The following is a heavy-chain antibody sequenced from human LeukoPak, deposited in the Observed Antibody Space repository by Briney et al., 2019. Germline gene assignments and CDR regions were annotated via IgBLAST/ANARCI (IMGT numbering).Heavy chain of an antibody. J-gene: IGHJ5*02. CDR3: ARRITIPGTNSGCFDP. CDR2: IYYSGST. V-gene: IGHV4-59*01. Sequence: SSETLSLTCTVSGGSISSYYWSWIRQPPGKGLEWIGYIYYSGSTNYNPSLKSRVTISVDTSKNQFSLKLSSVTAADTAVYYCARRITIPGTNSGCFDPWGQGPLVTVSS. D-gene: IGHD3-3*01. CDR1: GGSISSYY.